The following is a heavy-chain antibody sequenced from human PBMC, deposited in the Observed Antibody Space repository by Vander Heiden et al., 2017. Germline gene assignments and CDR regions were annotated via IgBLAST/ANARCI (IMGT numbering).Heavy chain of an antibody. CDR2: ISYDGSNK. Sequence: QVQPVDTGGGVVQPERSLRLSCAASGLTFCSDAMHWVRPAPGKGLECVAVISYDGSNKYYADAVKGRFTSSRDNSKTTLYLQMNSLRAEDTAVYYCARVPYCSSTSCYAFDYWGQGTLVTVSS. CDR1: GLTFCSDA. CDR3: ARVPYCSSTSCYAFDY. V-gene: IGHV3-30-3*01. J-gene: IGHJ4*02. D-gene: IGHD2-2*01.